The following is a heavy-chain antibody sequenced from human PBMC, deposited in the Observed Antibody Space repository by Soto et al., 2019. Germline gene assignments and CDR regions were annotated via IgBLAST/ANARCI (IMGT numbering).Heavy chain of an antibody. CDR2: IYDSGST. J-gene: IGHJ4*02. CDR3: ARKQAGYFYGIDY. D-gene: IGHD3-10*01. CDR1: GGSITSGGYY. V-gene: IGHV4-31*03. Sequence: KSSETLSLTCTVSGGSITSGGYYWSWIRPPPGKGLEWLGYIYDSGSTFYNPSLQSRITLSVDTSKNQFSLKLSSVTVADTAVYFCARKQAGYFYGIDYWGQGTLVTVSS.